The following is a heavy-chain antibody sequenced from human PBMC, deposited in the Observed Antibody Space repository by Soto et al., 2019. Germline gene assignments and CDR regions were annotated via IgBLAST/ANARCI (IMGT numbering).Heavy chain of an antibody. CDR2: ISGSGGST. D-gene: IGHD3-10*01. Sequence: GGSLRLSCAASGFTFSSYAMSWVRQAPGKGLEWVSAISGSGGSTYYADSVKGRFTISRDNSKNTLYLQMNSLRAEDTAVYYCAKDSAPFTMVPLNGMDVWGQGTTVTVSS. CDR3: AKDSAPFTMVPLNGMDV. V-gene: IGHV3-23*01. J-gene: IGHJ6*02. CDR1: GFTFSSYA.